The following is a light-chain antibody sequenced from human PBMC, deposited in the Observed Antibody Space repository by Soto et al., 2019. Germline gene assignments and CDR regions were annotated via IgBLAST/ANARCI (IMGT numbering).Light chain of an antibody. J-gene: IGLJ2*01. CDR3: ATWDDSLNVV. V-gene: IGLV1-44*01. Sequence: QSVLTQSPSESGTPGQRVSIPCSESTSNIGTNTVSWYQHVPGTTPKPPIYSNDQRPSAVPGRFSGSKSGTSASLAISGLLSEDEADYYCATWDDSLNVVFGGGIKLTVL. CDR2: SND. CDR1: TSNIGTNT.